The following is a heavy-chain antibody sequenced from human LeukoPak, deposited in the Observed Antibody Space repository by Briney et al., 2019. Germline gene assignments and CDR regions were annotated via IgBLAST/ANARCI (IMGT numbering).Heavy chain of an antibody. CDR1: GFTFSSYA. CDR2: ISGSGGST. Sequence: GGSLRLSCAASGFTFSSYAMSWVRQAPGKGLEWVSAISGSGGSTYYADFVKGRFTISRDNSKNTLYLQMNSLRAEDTAVYYCAKGHYYDSSGYLDYWGQGTLVTVSS. V-gene: IGHV3-23*01. CDR3: AKGHYYDSSGYLDY. D-gene: IGHD3-22*01. J-gene: IGHJ4*02.